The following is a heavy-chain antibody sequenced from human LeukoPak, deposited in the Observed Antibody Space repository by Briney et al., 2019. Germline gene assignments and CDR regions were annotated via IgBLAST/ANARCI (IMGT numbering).Heavy chain of an antibody. J-gene: IGHJ5*02. CDR3: ARHPQWSWFDP. D-gene: IGHD6-19*01. CDR1: GGSISSYY. CDR2: IYYSGST. V-gene: IGHV4-59*08. Sequence: SETLSLTCTVSGGSISSYYWSWIRQPPGKGLEWIGYIYYSGSTNYNPSLKSRVTISVDTSKNQFSLKLSSVTAADTAVYYCARHPQWSWFDPWGQGTLVTVSS.